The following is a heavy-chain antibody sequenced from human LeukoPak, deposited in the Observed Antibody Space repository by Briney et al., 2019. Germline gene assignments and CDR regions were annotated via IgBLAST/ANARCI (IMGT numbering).Heavy chain of an antibody. CDR2: MNPNSGNT. J-gene: IGHJ6*02. D-gene: IGHD3-3*01. Sequence: ASVKVSCKASGYTFTSYDINWVRQATGQGLEWMGWMNPNSGNTGYAQKSQGRVTMTRNTSISTAYMELSSLGSEDTAVYYCARSPTYYDFWSGYLRYYYYYYGMDVWGQGTTVTVSS. CDR3: ARSPTYYDFWSGYLRYYYYYYGMDV. V-gene: IGHV1-8*01. CDR1: GYTFTSYD.